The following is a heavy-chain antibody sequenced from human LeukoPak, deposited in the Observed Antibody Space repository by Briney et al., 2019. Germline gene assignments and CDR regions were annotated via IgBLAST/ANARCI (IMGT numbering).Heavy chain of an antibody. CDR3: ARATSAVGCFQH. V-gene: IGHV1-2*02. CDR1: GYTFTGYY. J-gene: IGHJ1*01. CDR2: INPNSGDT. D-gene: IGHD1-26*01. Sequence: ASVKVSCKASGYTFTGYYMHWVRQAPGQGLEWMGWINPNSGDTNYGQKFQGRVTMTRDTSISTAYMELSRLRSDDTAMYYCARATSAVGCFQHWGQGTLVTVSS.